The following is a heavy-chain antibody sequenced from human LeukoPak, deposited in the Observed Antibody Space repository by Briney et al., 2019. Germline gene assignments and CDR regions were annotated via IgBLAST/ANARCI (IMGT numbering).Heavy chain of an antibody. CDR2: IYYSGST. Sequence: KSSETLSLTCTVSGASISSYYWSWVRQPPGKGMEWIGYIYYSGSTRYNPSLKSGVTISVATSKNQFSLKLSSVTAADTAVYYCARVGILRFPSNWFDPWGQGTLVTVSS. D-gene: IGHD3-3*01. J-gene: IGHJ5*02. CDR1: GASISSYY. CDR3: ARVGILRFPSNWFDP. V-gene: IGHV4-59*01.